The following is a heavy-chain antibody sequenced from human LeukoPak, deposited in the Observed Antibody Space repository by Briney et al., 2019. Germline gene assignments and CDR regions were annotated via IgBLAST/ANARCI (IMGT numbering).Heavy chain of an antibody. CDR1: GGSITTYY. CDR2: IYYSGST. D-gene: IGHD4-17*01. CDR3: AGTTVTSDY. Sequence: SETLSLTCTVSGGSITTYYWSWIRQPPGKGLEWIGYIYYSGSTNYNPSLKSRVTLSVDTSKNQFSLKPRSVTAADTAEYYCAGTTVTSDYWGQGTLVTVSS. J-gene: IGHJ4*02. V-gene: IGHV4-59*12.